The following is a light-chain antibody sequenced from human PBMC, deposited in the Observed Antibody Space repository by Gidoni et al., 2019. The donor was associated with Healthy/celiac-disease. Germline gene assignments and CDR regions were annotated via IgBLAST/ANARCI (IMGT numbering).Light chain of an antibody. CDR2: GAS. Sequence: EIVLTQSPGTLSLSPGERATLSCRASQSVSSSYLAWYQKKPGPAPRLLIYGASSRATGIPDRFSGSGAATDFTLTISRLEPEDFAVYYCQQYSNSPPFTFGPGTKVDIK. CDR1: QSVSSSY. J-gene: IGKJ3*01. CDR3: QQYSNSPPFT. V-gene: IGKV3-20*01.